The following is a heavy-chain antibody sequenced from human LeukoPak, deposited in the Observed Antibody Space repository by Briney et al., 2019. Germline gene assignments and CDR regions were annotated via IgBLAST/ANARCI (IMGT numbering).Heavy chain of an antibody. Sequence: QPGRSLRLSCAASGFTFDDYAMHWVRQAPGKGLGWVSGISWNSGSIGYADSVKGRFTISRDNAKNSLYLQMNSLRAEDTALYYCAKDKSAMVKRSAFDIWGQGTMVTVSS. J-gene: IGHJ3*02. CDR3: AKDKSAMVKRSAFDI. CDR1: GFTFDDYA. D-gene: IGHD5-18*01. CDR2: ISWNSGSI. V-gene: IGHV3-9*01.